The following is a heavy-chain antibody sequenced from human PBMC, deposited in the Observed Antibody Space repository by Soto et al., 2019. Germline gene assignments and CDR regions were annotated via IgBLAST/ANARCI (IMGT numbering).Heavy chain of an antibody. V-gene: IGHV1-24*01. CDR3: ATDGGYGSGSYYHY. J-gene: IGHJ4*02. CDR1: GYTLTELS. D-gene: IGHD3-10*01. CDR2: FDPEDGET. Sequence: SVKVSCKVSGYTLTELSMHWVRQAPGKGLEWMGGFDPEDGETIYAQKFQGRVTMTEDTSTDTAYMELSSLRSEDTAVYYCATDGGYGSGSYYHYWGQGTLVTVSS.